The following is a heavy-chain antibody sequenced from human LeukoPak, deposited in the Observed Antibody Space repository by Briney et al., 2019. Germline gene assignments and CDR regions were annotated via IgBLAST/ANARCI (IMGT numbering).Heavy chain of an antibody. Sequence: ASVKVSCKASGYTFTSYGISWVRQAPGQGLEWMGWISAYNGNTNYAQKLQGRVTMTTDTSTSTAYMELRSLRSDDTAVYYCARDKNAAPDYYYMDVWGKGTTVTVSS. CDR1: GYTFTSYG. CDR3: ARDKNAAPDYYYMDV. CDR2: ISAYNGNT. V-gene: IGHV1-18*01. D-gene: IGHD2-15*01. J-gene: IGHJ6*03.